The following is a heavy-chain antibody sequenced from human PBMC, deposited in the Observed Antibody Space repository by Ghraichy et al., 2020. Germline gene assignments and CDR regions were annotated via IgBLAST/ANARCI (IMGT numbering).Heavy chain of an antibody. J-gene: IGHJ5*02. CDR3: ARDPTMIHGFFDP. Sequence: GGSLRLSCAASGFTFSSYWMSWVRQAPGKGLEWVANIKQDGSEKYYVDSVKGRFTISRDNAKNSLYLQMNSLRAEDTAVYYCARDPTMIHGFFDPWGQGTLVTVSS. V-gene: IGHV3-7*01. CDR2: IKQDGSEK. D-gene: IGHD3-22*01. CDR1: GFTFSSYW.